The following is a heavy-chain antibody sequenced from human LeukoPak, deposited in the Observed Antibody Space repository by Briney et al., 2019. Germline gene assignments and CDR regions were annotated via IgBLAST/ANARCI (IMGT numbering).Heavy chain of an antibody. CDR3: ARVCGSSWDWFDP. CDR1: GFIFTNYA. CDR2: ISGSGDDT. J-gene: IGHJ5*02. V-gene: IGHV3-23*01. Sequence: GGSLRLSCAASGFIFTNYAMTWVRQAPGKGLEWVSAISGSGDDTYYADSVKGRFTISRDNSKNTLYLQMSSLRAEDTAVYSCARVCGSSWDWFDPWGQGTLVTVSS. D-gene: IGHD6-13*01.